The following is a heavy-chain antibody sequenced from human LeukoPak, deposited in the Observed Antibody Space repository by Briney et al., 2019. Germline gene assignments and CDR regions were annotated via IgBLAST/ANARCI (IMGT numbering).Heavy chain of an antibody. CDR1: GFSLSTSGVG. J-gene: IGHJ3*02. Sequence: KESGPTLVKPTHTLTLTCTFSGFSLSTSGVGVGWIRQPPGKALEWLAFIYWDDDKRYSPSLESRLTITKDTFKNQVVLTMTNMDPVDTATYYCAHSEDYYGSVDAFDIWGQGTMVTVSS. D-gene: IGHD3-10*01. CDR2: IYWDDDK. V-gene: IGHV2-5*02. CDR3: AHSEDYYGSVDAFDI.